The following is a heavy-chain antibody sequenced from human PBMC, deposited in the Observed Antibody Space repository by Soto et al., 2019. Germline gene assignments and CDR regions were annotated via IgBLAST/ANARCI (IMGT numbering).Heavy chain of an antibody. J-gene: IGHJ4*02. CDR2: VSGGSGVT. V-gene: IGHV3-23*01. CDR1: GFSFSTYG. CDR3: AKWNGYGDY. Sequence: EVQLLESGGGLVQPGGSLRLSCAVSGFSFSTYGVTWVRQAPGKGLEWVSGVSGGSGVTRYADSVKGRFTITGDNSKNTVYLHMNSLRVEDTAVYYCAKWNGYGDYWGQGTLVTVSS. D-gene: IGHD1-1*01.